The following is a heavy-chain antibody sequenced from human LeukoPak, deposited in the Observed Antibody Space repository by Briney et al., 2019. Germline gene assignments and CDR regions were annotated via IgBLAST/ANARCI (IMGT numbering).Heavy chain of an antibody. CDR1: GGSFSGYY. J-gene: IGHJ5*02. CDR3: ARGTGASWFDP. V-gene: IGHV4-34*01. Sequence: SETLCLTCAVYGGSFSGYYWSWIRQPPGKGLEWIGEINHSGSTNYNPSLKSRVTISVDTSKNQFSLKLSSVTAADTAVYYCARGTGASWFDPWGQGTLVTVSS. CDR2: INHSGST.